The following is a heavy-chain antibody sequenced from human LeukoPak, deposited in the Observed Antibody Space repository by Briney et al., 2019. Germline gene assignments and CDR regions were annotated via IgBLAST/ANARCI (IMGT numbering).Heavy chain of an antibody. CDR2: INHSGST. CDR1: GESFSGYY. D-gene: IGHD2-8*01. V-gene: IGHV4-34*01. CDR3: ARRRNIVLMVYAPFDY. J-gene: IGHJ4*02. Sequence: SETLSLTCAVYGESFSGYYWSWIRQPPGKGLEWIGEINHSGSTNYNPSLKSRVTISVDTSKNQFSLKLSSVTAADTAVYYCARRRNIVLMVYAPFDYWGQGTLVTVSS.